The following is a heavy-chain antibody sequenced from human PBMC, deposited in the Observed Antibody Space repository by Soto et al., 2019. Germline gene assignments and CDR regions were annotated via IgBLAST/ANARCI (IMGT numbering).Heavy chain of an antibody. CDR2: ISYDGSDK. J-gene: IGHJ4*02. V-gene: IGHV3-30*18. Sequence: QMQLVESGGGVVQPGKSLRLSCAASGFTFDTYGMHWVRQAPGKGLEWVGVISYDGSDKQYADSVEGRFTISRDNSENTLFLQLSSLRAEDTAMYYCAKENYYGTGYGEKWGQGTLVTVAP. D-gene: IGHD3-10*01. CDR3: AKENYYGTGYGEK. CDR1: GFTFDTYG.